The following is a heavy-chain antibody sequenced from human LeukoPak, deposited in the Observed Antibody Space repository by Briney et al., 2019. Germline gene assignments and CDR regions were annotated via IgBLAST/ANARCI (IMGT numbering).Heavy chain of an antibody. CDR2: INPGGGST. D-gene: IGHD6-19*01. Sequence: ASVKVSCKASGYTFTSYYMHWVRQAPGQGLEWMGIINPGGGSTSYAQKFQGRVTMTRNTSTSTVYMELSSLRSEDTAVYYCARAISSGWYGVDYWGQGTLVTVSS. CDR1: GYTFTSYY. CDR3: ARAISSGWYGVDY. J-gene: IGHJ4*02. V-gene: IGHV1-46*01.